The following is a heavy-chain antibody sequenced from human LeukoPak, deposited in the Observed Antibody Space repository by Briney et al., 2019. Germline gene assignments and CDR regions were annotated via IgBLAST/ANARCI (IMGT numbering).Heavy chain of an antibody. J-gene: IGHJ4*02. Sequence: RPGGSLRLSCAASGFTVSSNYMSWVRQAPGKGLEGVSVIYSGGSTYYADSVKGRFTISRDNSKNTLYLQMNSLRAEDTAVYYCARWTTARGEVDYWGQGTLVTVSS. D-gene: IGHD4-17*01. V-gene: IGHV3-53*01. CDR1: GFTVSSNY. CDR2: IYSGGST. CDR3: ARWTTARGEVDY.